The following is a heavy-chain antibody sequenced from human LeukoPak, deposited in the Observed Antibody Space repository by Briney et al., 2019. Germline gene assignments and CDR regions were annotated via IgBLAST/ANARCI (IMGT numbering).Heavy chain of an antibody. Sequence: SETLSLTCAVYGGSFSGYYWSWIRQPPGKGLEWIGEINHSGSTNYNPSLKSRVTISVDTSKNQFSLKLSSVTAADTAVYYCARDLGITMVRGVIISNYYGMDVWGQGTTVTVSS. J-gene: IGHJ6*02. D-gene: IGHD3-10*01. CDR3: ARDLGITMVRGVIISNYYGMDV. CDR2: INHSGST. CDR1: GGSFSGYY. V-gene: IGHV4-34*01.